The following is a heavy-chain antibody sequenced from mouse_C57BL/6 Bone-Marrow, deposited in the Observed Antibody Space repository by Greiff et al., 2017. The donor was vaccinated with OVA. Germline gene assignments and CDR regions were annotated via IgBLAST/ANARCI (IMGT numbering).Heavy chain of an antibody. J-gene: IGHJ4*01. CDR3: ARLDYYYGSSYAMDY. D-gene: IGHD1-1*01. CDR1: GFTFSDYG. V-gene: IGHV5-15*01. CDR2: ISNLAYSI. Sequence: EVQLQESGGGLVQPGGSLKLSCAASGFTFSDYGMAWVRQAPRKGPEWVAFISNLAYSIYYADTVTGRFTISRENAKNTLYLEMSSLRSEDTAMYYCARLDYYYGSSYAMDYWGQGTSVTVSS.